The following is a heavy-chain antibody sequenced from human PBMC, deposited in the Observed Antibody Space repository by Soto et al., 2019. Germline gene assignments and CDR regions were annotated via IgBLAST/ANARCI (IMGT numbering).Heavy chain of an antibody. CDR1: GLTVSGKNY. CDR2: LYDVNGT. CDR3: ASWHEREHAYDV. J-gene: IGHJ3*01. Sequence: DVPLVESGGGLFKPGESLSLSCAPFGLTVSGKNYVAWVRQAPGKGRGWVSALYDVNGTYYADSVKGRFTTSKDSSKTTVYLQMNGLRPDDTAVYYCASWHEREHAYDVWGQGTTVTVSS. V-gene: IGHV3-53*01. D-gene: IGHD1-1*01.